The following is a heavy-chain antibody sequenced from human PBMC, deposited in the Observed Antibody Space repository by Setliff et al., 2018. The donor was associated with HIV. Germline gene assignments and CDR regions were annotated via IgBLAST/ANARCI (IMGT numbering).Heavy chain of an antibody. D-gene: IGHD6-19*01. V-gene: IGHV1-2*02. Sequence: GASVKVSCKASGYTFTGYYMHWARQAPGQGLEWMGWINPNSGGTNYAQKFQGRVTMTRDTSISTAYMELSRLRSDDTAVYYCARGGGSQWLAYYYYYYMDVWGKGTTVTVSS. CDR1: GYTFTGYY. J-gene: IGHJ6*03. CDR2: INPNSGGT. CDR3: ARGGGSQWLAYYYYYYMDV.